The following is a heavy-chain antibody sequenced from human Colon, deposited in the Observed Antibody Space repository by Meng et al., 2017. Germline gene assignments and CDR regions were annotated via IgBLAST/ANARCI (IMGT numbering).Heavy chain of an antibody. CDR3: ARKRTSPGTLGFDY. V-gene: IGHV4-4*02. Sequence: AQLEELGPGLVKPSGTLSLTCAVSGDSISSGNGWTWDRQPPGKGLEWIGEIYPSGRTSSNPSLQGRVTILLDKSKNQFSLELNSVTAADTAIYFCARKRTSPGTLGFDYWGQGTLVTVSS. J-gene: IGHJ4*02. CDR2: IYPSGRT. D-gene: IGHD6-13*01. CDR1: GDSISSGNG.